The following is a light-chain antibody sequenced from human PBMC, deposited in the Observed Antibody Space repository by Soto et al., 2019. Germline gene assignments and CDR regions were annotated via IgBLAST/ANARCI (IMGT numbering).Light chain of an antibody. Sequence: QSVLTQPASVSGSPGQSTTISCTGTSSDVGGYNYVSWYQQQSGKAPKLMIHEVSNRPSGVSNRFSGSKSGNTASLTISGLQAEDEADYYCNSYTSSRAYVFGIGTKVTVL. CDR2: EVS. CDR3: NSYTSSRAYV. J-gene: IGLJ1*01. V-gene: IGLV2-14*01. CDR1: SSDVGGYNY.